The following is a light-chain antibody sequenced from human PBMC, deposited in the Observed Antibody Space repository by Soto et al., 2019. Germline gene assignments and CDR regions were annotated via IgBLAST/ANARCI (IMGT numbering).Light chain of an antibody. Sequence: EIVLTQSPATLSLSPGERATLSCRASQSVTKYLAWYQQKPGQAPRLLIYDTSNRATGIPARFSGNGSGTDFTLTISSLESEDYGIYYCQQRYKWLTFGGGSKVDIK. CDR1: QSVTKY. V-gene: IGKV3-11*01. J-gene: IGKJ4*01. CDR2: DTS. CDR3: QQRYKWLT.